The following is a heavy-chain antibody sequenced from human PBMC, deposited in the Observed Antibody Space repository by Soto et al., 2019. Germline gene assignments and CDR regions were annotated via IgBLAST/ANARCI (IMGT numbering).Heavy chain of an antibody. CDR1: GFTFSSYW. Sequence: PGGSLRLSCAASGFTFSSYWMSWVRQAPGKGLEWVADIKQDGSEKYYVDSVKGRFTISRDNAKNSLYLQMNSLRAEDTAVYYCARDPPMVRGVQDFDYWGQGTLVTVSS. J-gene: IGHJ4*02. CDR2: IKQDGSEK. V-gene: IGHV3-7*04. D-gene: IGHD3-10*01. CDR3: ARDPPMVRGVQDFDY.